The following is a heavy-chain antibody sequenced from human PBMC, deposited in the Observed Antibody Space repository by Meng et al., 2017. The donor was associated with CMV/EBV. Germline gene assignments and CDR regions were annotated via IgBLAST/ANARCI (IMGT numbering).Heavy chain of an antibody. CDR1: GYTFTGYY. CDR2: INPNSGGT. J-gene: IGHJ5*02. Sequence: ASVKVSCEASGYTFTGYYMHWVRQAPGQGLEWMGWINPNSGGTNYAQKFQGRVTMTRDTSISTAYMELSRLRSDDTAVYYCASRRGIDRIAARRGWFDPWGQGTLVTVSS. V-gene: IGHV1-2*02. D-gene: IGHD6-6*01. CDR3: ASRRGIDRIAARRGWFDP.